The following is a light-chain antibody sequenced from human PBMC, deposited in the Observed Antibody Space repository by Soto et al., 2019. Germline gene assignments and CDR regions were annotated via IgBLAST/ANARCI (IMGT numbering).Light chain of an antibody. CDR2: GAS. Sequence: EIVMTQSPATLSVSPGERATLSCRASQSVSSNLAWYQQKPGQAPRLLIYGASTRATGIPARFSGSGSGTEFTLTISSLQSEDFAVHYCQQYNKWPTFGQGTRLEIK. J-gene: IGKJ5*01. V-gene: IGKV3-15*01. CDR1: QSVSSN. CDR3: QQYNKWPT.